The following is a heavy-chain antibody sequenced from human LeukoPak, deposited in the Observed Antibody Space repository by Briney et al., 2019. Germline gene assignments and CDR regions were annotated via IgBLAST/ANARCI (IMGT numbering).Heavy chain of an antibody. CDR3: AMVVAANNWFDP. J-gene: IGHJ5*02. CDR1: GYTFTRYY. V-gene: IGHV1-46*01. Sequence: ASVKVSCKASGYTFTRYYMYWVRQAPGQGLEWMGIINPSGGSTSYAQKFQGRVTMTRDMSTSTVYMELSSLRSEDTAVYYCAMVVAANNWFDPWGQGTLVTVSS. CDR2: INPSGGST. D-gene: IGHD2-15*01.